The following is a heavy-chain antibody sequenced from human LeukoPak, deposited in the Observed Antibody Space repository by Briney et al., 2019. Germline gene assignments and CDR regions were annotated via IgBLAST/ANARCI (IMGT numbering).Heavy chain of an antibody. J-gene: IGHJ3*02. CDR2: IYPGDSDT. Sequence: GESLKISCKGSGYSFTSYWIGWVRQMPGKGLEWMGIIYPGDSDTRYSPSFQGQVTISADKSISTAYLQWSSLKASDTAMYYCARHLYTYYYDSSGFNHSFDIWGQGTMVTVSS. D-gene: IGHD3-22*01. CDR1: GYSFTSYW. CDR3: ARHLYTYYYDSSGFNHSFDI. V-gene: IGHV5-51*01.